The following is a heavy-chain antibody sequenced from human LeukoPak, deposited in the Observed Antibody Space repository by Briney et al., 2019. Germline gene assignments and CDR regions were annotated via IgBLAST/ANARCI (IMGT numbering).Heavy chain of an antibody. CDR1: GYTFTSYY. D-gene: IGHD4-17*01. CDR2: INPSGGST. V-gene: IGHV1-46*01. CDR3: ARATTVYLYDY. Sequence: ASVKVSCKASGYTFTSYYMHWVRQAPGQGLEWMGIINPSGGSTSYAQKFQGRVTMTRDASTSTVYMELSSLRSEDTAVYYCARATTVYLYDYWGQGTLVTVSS. J-gene: IGHJ4*02.